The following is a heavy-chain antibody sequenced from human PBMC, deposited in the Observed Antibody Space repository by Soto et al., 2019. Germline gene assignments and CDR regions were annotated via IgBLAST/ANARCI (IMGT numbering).Heavy chain of an antibody. CDR1: GYTFTSYA. D-gene: IGHD3-22*01. CDR3: SSNYYDSSGYPFYAFDI. V-gene: IGHV1-3*01. Sequence: ASVKVSCKASGYTFTSYAMHWVRQAPGQRLEWMGWINARNGNTKYSQKFQSRVTITRDTSASTAYMGLSSLRSEDTAVYYCSSNYYDSSGYPFYAFDIWGQGTMVTVSS. J-gene: IGHJ3*02. CDR2: INARNGNT.